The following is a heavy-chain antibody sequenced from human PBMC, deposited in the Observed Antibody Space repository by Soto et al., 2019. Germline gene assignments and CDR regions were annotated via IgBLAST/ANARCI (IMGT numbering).Heavy chain of an antibody. CDR1: GGTFSSYA. V-gene: IGHV1-69*06. CDR3: ARDWSGYHYDILTGYYTFDY. D-gene: IGHD3-9*01. Sequence: SVKVSCKASGGTFSSYAIIWVRQAPGQGLEWMGGIIPIFGTANYAQKFQGRVTITADKSTSTAYMELSSLRSEDTAVYYCARDWSGYHYDILTGYYTFDYWGQGTLVTVA. CDR2: IIPIFGTA. J-gene: IGHJ4*02.